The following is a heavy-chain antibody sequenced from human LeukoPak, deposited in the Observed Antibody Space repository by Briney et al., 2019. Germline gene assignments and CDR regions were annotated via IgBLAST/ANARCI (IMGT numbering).Heavy chain of an antibody. CDR1: GFTFSSHD. V-gene: IGHV3-23*01. J-gene: IGHJ6*03. CDR2: ISGSGGST. CDR3: AKRGPVGSGYSSSWYPFLDYYYMDV. D-gene: IGHD6-13*01. Sequence: GGSLRPSCAASGFTFSSHDMHWVRQAPGKGLEWVSAISGSGGSTYYADSVKGRFTISRDNSENTLYLQMNSLRAEDTAVYYCAKRGPVGSGYSSSWYPFLDYYYMDVWGKGTTVTISS.